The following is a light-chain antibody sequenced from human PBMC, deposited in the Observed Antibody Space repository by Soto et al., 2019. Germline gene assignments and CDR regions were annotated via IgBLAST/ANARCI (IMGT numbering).Light chain of an antibody. CDR2: DTS. CDR1: TGAVTSGHY. Sequence: QAVVTQEPSLTVSPGGTVTLTCGSSTGAVTSGHYPYWFQQKPGQAPRTLIYDTSNKHSWTPARFSGSLLGGKAALTLSGSEPEGGGGYFCLPFYWRSRDVVFGGGTKLTVL. CDR3: LPFYWRSRDVV. V-gene: IGLV7-46*01. J-gene: IGLJ2*01.